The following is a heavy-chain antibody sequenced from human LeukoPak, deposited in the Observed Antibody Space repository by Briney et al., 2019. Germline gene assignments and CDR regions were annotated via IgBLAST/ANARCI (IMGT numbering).Heavy chain of an antibody. V-gene: IGHV1-18*01. D-gene: IGHD2-15*01. Sequence: ASVKVSCKASGYTFTSYGISWVRQAPGQGLEWMGWISAYNGNTNYAQKLQGRVTMTTDTSTSTAYMELRSLRSDDTAVYYCARGIVVVVAATPFGMEAFDIWGQGTMVTVSS. CDR3: ARGIVVVVAATPFGMEAFDI. CDR2: ISAYNGNT. J-gene: IGHJ3*02. CDR1: GYTFTSYG.